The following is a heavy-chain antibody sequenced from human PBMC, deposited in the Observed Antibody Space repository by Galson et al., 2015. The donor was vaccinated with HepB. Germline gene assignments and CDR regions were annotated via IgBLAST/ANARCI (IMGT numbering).Heavy chain of an antibody. CDR1: GFTFSSYD. D-gene: IGHD5-18*01. V-gene: IGHV3-30*18. J-gene: IGHJ3*02. Sequence: SLRLSCAASGFTFSSYDMNWVRQAPGMGLEWVAVITYDGSNKYYADSVKGRFTISRDNSKNTLYLQMNSLRTEDTGVYYCAKNRGPTWIQFQNDAFDIWGQGTMVTVSS. CDR2: ITYDGSNK. CDR3: AKNRGPTWIQFQNDAFDI.